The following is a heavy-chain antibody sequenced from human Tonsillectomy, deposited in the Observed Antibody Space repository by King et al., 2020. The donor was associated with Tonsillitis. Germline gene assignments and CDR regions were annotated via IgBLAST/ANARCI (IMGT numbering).Heavy chain of an antibody. CDR1: GFTFDDYG. CDR2: INWNGGST. J-gene: IGHJ4*02. V-gene: IGHV3-20*04. CDR3: ARGSMSMVRGVHFDF. D-gene: IGHD3-10*01. Sequence: VQLVESGGGVVRPGGSLRLSCAASGFTFDDYGMNWVRQAPGKGLEWVSSINWNGGSTGYADSVKGRFTISRDNAKNSLYLQMNSLRAEDSALYYCARGSMSMVRGVHFDFWGKGTLVTVSS.